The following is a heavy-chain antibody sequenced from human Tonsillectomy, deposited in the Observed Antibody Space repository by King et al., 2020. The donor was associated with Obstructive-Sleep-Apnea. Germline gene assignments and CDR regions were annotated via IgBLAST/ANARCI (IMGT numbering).Heavy chain of an antibody. J-gene: IGHJ6*02. D-gene: IGHD3-10*01. CDR3: ARCGDSPYYYYGMDV. CDR1: GFTFSSYS. V-gene: IGHV3-21*01. Sequence: VQLVESGGGLVKPGGSLRLSCAASGFTFSSYSMNWVRQAPGKGLEWVSSISSSSSYIYYADSVKGRFTISRDNAKNSLYLQMNSLRAEDTAVYYCARCGDSPYYYYGMDVWGQGTTVTVSS. CDR2: ISSSSSYI.